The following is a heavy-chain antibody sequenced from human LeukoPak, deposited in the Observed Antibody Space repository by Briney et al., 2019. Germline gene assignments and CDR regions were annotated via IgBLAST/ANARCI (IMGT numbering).Heavy chain of an antibody. Sequence: GGSLRLSCAASGFTFSSYGMHWVRQAPGKGLEWVAFIRYDGSNKYYADSVKGRFTISRDNAKNSLYLRMNSLRAEDTAVYYCAREYSSSWFRIFDYWGQGTLVTVSS. J-gene: IGHJ4*02. CDR3: AREYSSSWFRIFDY. CDR2: IRYDGSNK. CDR1: GFTFSSYG. V-gene: IGHV3-30*02. D-gene: IGHD6-13*01.